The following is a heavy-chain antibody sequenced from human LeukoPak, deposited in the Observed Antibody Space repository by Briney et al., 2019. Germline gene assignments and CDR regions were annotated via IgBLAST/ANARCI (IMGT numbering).Heavy chain of an antibody. CDR1: GYSISSGYY. Sequence: ASETLSLTCSVSGYSISSGYYWSWIRQPPGKGLEWIGEINHSGSTNYNPSLKSRVTISVDTSKNQFSLKLSSVTAADTAVYYCARGYSSIARDFDYWGQGTLVTVSS. CDR2: INHSGST. CDR3: ARGYSSIARDFDY. D-gene: IGHD6-13*01. V-gene: IGHV4-38-2*02. J-gene: IGHJ4*02.